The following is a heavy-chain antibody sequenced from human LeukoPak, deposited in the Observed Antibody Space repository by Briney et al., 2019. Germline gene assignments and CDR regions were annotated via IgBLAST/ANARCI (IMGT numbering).Heavy chain of an antibody. CDR1: GFTFSSYA. V-gene: IGHV3-23*01. J-gene: IGHJ4*02. CDR2: ISGSGGST. D-gene: IGHD1-26*01. Sequence: PGGSLRPSCAASGFTFSSYAMSWVRPAPGNGLEWVSAISGSGGSTYYADSVKGRFTISRHNSKNTLYLQMNSLRAEDTAVYYCAKDQSVVYSGSDYRYFDYWGQGTLVTVSA. CDR3: AKDQSVVYSGSDYRYFDY.